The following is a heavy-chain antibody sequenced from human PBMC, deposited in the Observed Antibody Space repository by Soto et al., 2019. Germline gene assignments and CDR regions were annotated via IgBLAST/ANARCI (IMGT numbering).Heavy chain of an antibody. V-gene: IGHV3-23*01. Sequence: GGSLRLSCAASGFTFSSYAMSWVRQAPGKGLEWVSAISGSGGSTYYADSVKGRFTISRDNSKNTLYLQMNSLRAEDTAVYYCASPIWFGELSTFDPWGQGTLVTVSS. J-gene: IGHJ5*02. CDR1: GFTFSSYA. D-gene: IGHD3-10*01. CDR3: ASPIWFGELSTFDP. CDR2: ISGSGGST.